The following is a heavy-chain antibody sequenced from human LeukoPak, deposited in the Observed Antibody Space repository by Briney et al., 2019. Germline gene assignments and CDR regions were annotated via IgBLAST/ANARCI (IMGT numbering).Heavy chain of an antibody. V-gene: IGHV1-18*01. Sequence: PGASVKVSCKASGYTFTSYGISWVRQAPGQGLEWMGWISAYNGNTNYAQKLQGRVTMTTDTSTSTAYMELRSLRSDDTAVYYCARDNDYVWGSRFAQVDYWGQGTLVTVSS. J-gene: IGHJ4*02. CDR1: GYTFTSYG. CDR2: ISAYNGNT. D-gene: IGHD3-16*01. CDR3: ARDNDYVWGSRFAQVDY.